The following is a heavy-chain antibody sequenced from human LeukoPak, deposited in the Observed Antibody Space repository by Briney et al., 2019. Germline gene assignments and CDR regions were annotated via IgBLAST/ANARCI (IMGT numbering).Heavy chain of an antibody. V-gene: IGHV1-8*01. D-gene: IGHD2-2*01. J-gene: IGHJ4*02. Sequence: ASMKVSCKASGYTFTSYDINWVRQATGQGLEWMGWMNPNSGNTGYAQKFQGRVTMTRNTSISTAYMELSSLRSEDTAVYYCARALPEKYCSSTSCVIDYWGQGTLVTVSS. CDR2: MNPNSGNT. CDR1: GYTFTSYD. CDR3: ARALPEKYCSSTSCVIDY.